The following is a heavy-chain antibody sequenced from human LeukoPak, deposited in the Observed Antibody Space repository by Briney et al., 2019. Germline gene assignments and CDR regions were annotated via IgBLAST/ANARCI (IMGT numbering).Heavy chain of an antibody. J-gene: IGHJ2*01. CDR1: GGSFSGYY. CDR2: INHSGST. CDR3: ARGYGDYGTLDYWYFDL. V-gene: IGHV4-34*01. D-gene: IGHD4-17*01. Sequence: SETLSLTCAVYGGSFSGYYWSWIRQPPGKGLEWIGEINHSGSTNQNPSLKSRVTISEDTSKDQLSLKLSSVTAADTAVYYCARGYGDYGTLDYWYFDLWGRGTLVTVSS.